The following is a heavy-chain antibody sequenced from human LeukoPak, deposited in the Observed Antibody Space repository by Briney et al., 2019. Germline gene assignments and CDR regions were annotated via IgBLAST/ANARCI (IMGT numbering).Heavy chain of an antibody. CDR1: GPTVSDNY. CDR3: ARVYGSGTQVPYYFDY. V-gene: IGHV3-66*01. J-gene: IGHJ4*02. Sequence: AGGSLRLSCAVSGPTVSDNYMSWVRQAPGKGLEWVSVIYSGGSTYDADSVKGRFTISRDNSKNTLYLQMNSLRAEDTAVYYCARVYGSGTQVPYYFDYWGQGTVVTVSS. D-gene: IGHD3-10*01. CDR2: IYSGGST.